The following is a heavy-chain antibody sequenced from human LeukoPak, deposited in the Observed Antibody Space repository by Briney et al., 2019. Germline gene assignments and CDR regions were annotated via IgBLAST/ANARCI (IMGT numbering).Heavy chain of an antibody. CDR1: GDSISSYY. CDR2: IYYSGNT. D-gene: IGHD1-26*01. J-gene: IGHJ4*02. V-gene: IGHV4-59*01. CDR3: ARDSGSFSLDY. Sequence: SETLSLTCTVSGDSISSYYWSWIRQPPGKGLEWIGYIYYSGNTTYNPSLKSRVTISVDTSKNQFSLKLSSVTAADTAVYYCARDSGSFSLDYWGQGTLVTVSS.